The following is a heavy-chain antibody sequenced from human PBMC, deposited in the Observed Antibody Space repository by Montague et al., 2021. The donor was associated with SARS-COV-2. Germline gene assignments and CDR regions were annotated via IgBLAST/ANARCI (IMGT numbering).Heavy chain of an antibody. J-gene: IGHJ4*02. Sequence: SETLSLTCTVSGGSISSYYWSWIRQPPGKGLEWIGYIYYSWSINYNPSLKSRVTISVDTSKNQFSLKLSSVTAADTAVYYCARHRGDTIFVVVRYLGGFDYWGQGTLVTVSS. D-gene: IGHD3-3*01. V-gene: IGHV4-59*08. CDR2: IYYSWSI. CDR1: GGSISSYY. CDR3: ARHRGDTIFVVVRYLGGFDY.